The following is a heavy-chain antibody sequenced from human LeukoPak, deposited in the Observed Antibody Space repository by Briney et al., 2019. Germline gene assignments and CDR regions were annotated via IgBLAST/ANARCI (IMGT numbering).Heavy chain of an antibody. J-gene: IGHJ5*02. D-gene: IGHD3-3*01. Sequence: SETLSLTCTVSGGSVSSYYWNWIRQPPGKGLEWIGYIYIGSTKYNPSLKRRVTISVDTSKNHFSLKLSSVTAAETAVYYCARGRGNTIPWTWGQGTLVTVSS. CDR1: GGSVSSYY. CDR2: IYIGST. CDR3: ARGRGNTIPWT. V-gene: IGHV4-59*02.